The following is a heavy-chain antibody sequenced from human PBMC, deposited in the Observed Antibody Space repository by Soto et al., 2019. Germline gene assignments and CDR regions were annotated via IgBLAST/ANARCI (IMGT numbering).Heavy chain of an antibody. D-gene: IGHD2-2*01. V-gene: IGHV1-18*01. CDR1: GYTFSSYC. J-gene: IGHJ4*02. CDR3: ARDSRYCSSTSCYGPPQFDY. Sequence: APGKVSCKASGYTFSSYCISWVRQAPGQGLEGMGWISAYNGNTNYAQKLQGRVTMTTDTSTSTAYMELRSLRSDDTAVYYCARDSRYCSSTSCYGPPQFDYWGQGTLVTVSS. CDR2: ISAYNGNT.